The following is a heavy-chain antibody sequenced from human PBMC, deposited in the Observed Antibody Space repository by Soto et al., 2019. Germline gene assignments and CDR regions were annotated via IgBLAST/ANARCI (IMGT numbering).Heavy chain of an antibody. CDR2: IYNSGNT. CDR1: GGSISSYY. V-gene: IGHV4-59*01. D-gene: IGHD4-4*01. CDR3: ASGYSNLYYMDV. Sequence: SETLSLTCTVSGGSISSYYWSWIRQPPGKGLEWIGYIYNSGNTNYNPSLKSRVTISVDTSKNQFSLKLSSVTAADTAVYYCASGYSNLYYMDVWGKGTTVTVSS. J-gene: IGHJ6*03.